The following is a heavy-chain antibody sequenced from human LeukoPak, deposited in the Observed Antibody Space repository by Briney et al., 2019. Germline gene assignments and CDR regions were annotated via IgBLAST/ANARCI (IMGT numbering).Heavy chain of an antibody. Sequence: ASVKVSCTASGYSFTRYAIYWVRQAPGQRLEWMGWINTGNGNTKYSQKFQGRVTITRDTSASTVYMQLSSLRSEDTAIYFCARGEVITMVRGDIGSNWFDPWGLGTLVIVSS. CDR2: INTGNGNT. V-gene: IGHV1-3*04. CDR1: GYSFTRYA. CDR3: ARGEVITMVRGDIGSNWFDP. J-gene: IGHJ5*02. D-gene: IGHD3-10*01.